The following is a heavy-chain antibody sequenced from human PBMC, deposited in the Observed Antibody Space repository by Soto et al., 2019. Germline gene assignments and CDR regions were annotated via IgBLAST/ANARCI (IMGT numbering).Heavy chain of an antibody. CDR2: IIPIIGTA. J-gene: IGHJ5*02. Sequence: ASVKVSCKASGGTFSSYAISWVRQAPGQGLEWMGGIIPIIGTANYAQKFQGRVTITADKSTSTAYMEPSSLRSEDTAVYYCARDSSRVRYFDWLLSGWFDPWGQGTLVTVSS. CDR1: GGTFSSYA. D-gene: IGHD3-9*01. V-gene: IGHV1-69*06. CDR3: ARDSSRVRYFDWLLSGWFDP.